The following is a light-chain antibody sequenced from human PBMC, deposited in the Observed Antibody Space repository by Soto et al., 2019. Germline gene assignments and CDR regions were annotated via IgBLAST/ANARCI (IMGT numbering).Light chain of an antibody. V-gene: IGKV3D-15*01. Sequence: EIVMTQSPATLSMSPGESGTLSCRASQSVSTNLAWYQQTPGQAPRLLIFDASARATGIPARFSGSGSGTEFTLTISSLQSEDFAVYYCQQYDNWLGTFGQGTKVEVK. CDR2: DAS. CDR3: QQYDNWLGT. J-gene: IGKJ1*01. CDR1: QSVSTN.